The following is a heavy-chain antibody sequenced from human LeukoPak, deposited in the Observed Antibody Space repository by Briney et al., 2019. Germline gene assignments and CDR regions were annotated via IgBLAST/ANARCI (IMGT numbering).Heavy chain of an antibody. CDR2: IYYSGST. CDR1: GGSISSGDYY. Sequence: PSQTLSPTCTVSGGSISSGDYYWSWIRQPPGKGLEWIGYIYYSGSTYYNPSLKSRVTISVDTSKNQFSLKLSSVTAADTAVYYCAREWADYYGSGSYYNDWGQGTLVTVSS. J-gene: IGHJ4*02. CDR3: AREWADYYGSGSYYND. V-gene: IGHV4-30-4*08. D-gene: IGHD3-10*01.